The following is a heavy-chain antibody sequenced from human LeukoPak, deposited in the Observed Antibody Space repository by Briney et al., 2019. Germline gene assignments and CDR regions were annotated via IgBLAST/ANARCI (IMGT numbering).Heavy chain of an antibody. CDR1: GFTFSSYW. CDR3: ARGSYQQPVDLDY. J-gene: IGHJ4*02. D-gene: IGHD6-6*01. Sequence: GGSLRLSCAASGFTFSSYWMSWVRQAPGEGLEWVANIKQDGSEKYYVDSVKGRFTISRDNAKNSLYLQMNSLRAEDTAVYYCARGSYQQPVDLDYWGQGTPVTVSS. CDR2: IKQDGSEK. V-gene: IGHV3-7*01.